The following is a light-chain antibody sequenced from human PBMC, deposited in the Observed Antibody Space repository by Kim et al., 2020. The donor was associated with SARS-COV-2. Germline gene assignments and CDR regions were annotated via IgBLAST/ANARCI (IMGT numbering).Light chain of an antibody. V-gene: IGKV1-5*01. CDR1: QSISNC. Sequence: APSASVGDRVPITRRASQSISNCLAWYQQKPGKAPRLLIYGASNLESGVPSRFGGSGSGTEFTLTISSMQPYDFATYYCQQYNGCFGQGTKLEN. CDR3: QQYNGC. J-gene: IGKJ2*01. CDR2: GAS.